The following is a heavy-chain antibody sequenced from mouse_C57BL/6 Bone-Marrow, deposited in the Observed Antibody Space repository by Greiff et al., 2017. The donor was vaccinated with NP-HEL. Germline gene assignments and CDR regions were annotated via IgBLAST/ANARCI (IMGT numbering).Heavy chain of an antibody. CDR3: ASITTVVRYYFDY. Sequence: QVQLQQSGAELARPGASVKMSCKASGYTFTSYTMHWVKQRPGQGLEWIGYINPSSGYTKYNQKFKDKATLTADKSSSTAYMQLSSLTSEDSAVYYCASITTVVRYYFDYWGQGTTLTVSS. J-gene: IGHJ2*01. V-gene: IGHV1-4*01. D-gene: IGHD1-1*01. CDR2: INPSSGYT. CDR1: GYTFTSYT.